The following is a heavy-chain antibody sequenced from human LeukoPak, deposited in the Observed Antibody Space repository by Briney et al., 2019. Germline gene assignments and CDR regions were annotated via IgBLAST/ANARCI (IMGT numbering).Heavy chain of an antibody. CDR3: ARIFTPLIAARRGYYFDY. D-gene: IGHD6-6*01. V-gene: IGHV4-34*01. J-gene: IGHJ4*02. CDR1: GGSFSGYY. CDR2: INHSGST. Sequence: SETLSLTCAVYGGSFSGYYWSWTRQPPGKGLEWIGEINHSGSTNYNPSLKSRVTISVDTSKNQFSLKLSSVTAADTAVYYCARIFTPLIAARRGYYFDYWGQGTLVTVSS.